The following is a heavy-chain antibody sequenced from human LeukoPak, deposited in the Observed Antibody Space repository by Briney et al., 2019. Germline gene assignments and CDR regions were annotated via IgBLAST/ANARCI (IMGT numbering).Heavy chain of an antibody. V-gene: IGHV3-9*01. CDR3: AKGKTYYYDSSGYSKRYYFDY. CDR1: GFTFDDYA. Sequence: GRSLRLSCAASGFTFDDYAMHWVRQAPGKGLEWVSGISWNSGSIGYADSVKGRFTISRDNAKNSLYLQMNSLRAEDTALYYCAKGKTYYYDSSGYSKRYYFDYWGQGTLVTVSS. CDR2: ISWNSGSI. D-gene: IGHD3-22*01. J-gene: IGHJ4*02.